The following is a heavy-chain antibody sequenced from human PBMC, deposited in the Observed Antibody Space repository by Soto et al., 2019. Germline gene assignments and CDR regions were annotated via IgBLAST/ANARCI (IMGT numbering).Heavy chain of an antibody. Sequence: GASVKVSCKASGYTFTGYYMHWVRQAPGQGLEWMGWINPNSGGTNYAQKFQGWVTMTRDTSISTAYMELSRLRSDDTAVYYCARDRREDYGGGIDYWGQGTLVTVS. J-gene: IGHJ4*02. D-gene: IGHD4-17*01. CDR2: INPNSGGT. CDR1: GYTFTGYY. V-gene: IGHV1-2*04. CDR3: ARDRREDYGGGIDY.